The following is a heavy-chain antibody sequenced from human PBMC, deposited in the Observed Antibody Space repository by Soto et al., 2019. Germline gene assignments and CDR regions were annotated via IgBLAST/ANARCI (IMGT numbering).Heavy chain of an antibody. J-gene: IGHJ6*03. V-gene: IGHV1-8*01. Sequence: ASVKVSCKASGYTFTSYDINWVRQATGQGLEWMGWMNPNSGNTGYAQKFQGRVTMTRNTSISTAYMELSSLRSEDTAVYYCARVLAGGGHYYYYYMDVWGKGTTVTVSS. CDR1: GYTFTSYD. D-gene: IGHD2-15*01. CDR3: ARVLAGGGHYYYYYMDV. CDR2: MNPNSGNT.